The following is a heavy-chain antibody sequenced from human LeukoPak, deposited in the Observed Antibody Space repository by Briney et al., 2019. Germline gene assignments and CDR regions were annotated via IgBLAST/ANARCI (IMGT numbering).Heavy chain of an antibody. Sequence: PGGSLRLSCTDSGFTFSMYWMSWVRQAPGKGLEWVANIKQDGSEKYYVDSVKGRFTISRDNAKNSLYLQMNSLRAEDTAVYYCAREKRATVSYYYYMDVWGKGTTVTVSS. D-gene: IGHD4-11*01. V-gene: IGHV3-7*01. J-gene: IGHJ6*03. CDR3: AREKRATVSYYYYMDV. CDR1: GFTFSMYW. CDR2: IKQDGSEK.